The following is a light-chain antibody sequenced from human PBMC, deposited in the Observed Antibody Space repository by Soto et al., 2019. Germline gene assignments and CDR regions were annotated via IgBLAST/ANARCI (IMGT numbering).Light chain of an antibody. CDR3: SSYAGRNNFVV. Sequence: QSVLTQPPSASGSPGQSVTFSCTGTSSDVGGYNYVSWYQQHPGKAPKLMIYEVTKRPSGVPDRFSGSKSGNTASLTVSGLQAEDEADYYCSSYAGRNNFVVFGGGTKLTVL. J-gene: IGLJ2*01. V-gene: IGLV2-8*01. CDR2: EVT. CDR1: SSDVGGYNY.